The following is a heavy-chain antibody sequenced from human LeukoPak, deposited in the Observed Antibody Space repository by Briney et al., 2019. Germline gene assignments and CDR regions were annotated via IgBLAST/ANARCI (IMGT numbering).Heavy chain of an antibody. CDR1: GFTFSSYS. J-gene: IGHJ6*04. V-gene: IGHV3-21*01. D-gene: IGHD6-13*01. CDR2: ISSSSSYI. CDR3: ARDSSSWTYYYYGMDV. Sequence: GGSLRLSCAASGFTFSSYSMNWVRQAPGKGLEWVSSISSSSSYIYYADSVKGRFTISRANAKNSLYLQMNSLRAEDTAVYYCARDSSSWTYYYYGMDVWGEGTTVTVSS.